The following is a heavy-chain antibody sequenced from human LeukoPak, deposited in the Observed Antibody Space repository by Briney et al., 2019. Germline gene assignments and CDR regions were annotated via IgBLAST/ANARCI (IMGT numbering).Heavy chain of an antibody. CDR1: GSTFSAFP. J-gene: IGHJ4*02. V-gene: IGHV3-23*01. CDR3: AKDRGY. CDR2: ISISGDTT. Sequence: PGGSLRLSCAASGSTFSAFPMTWVRQAPGKGLEWVSAISISGDTTYYADSVKGRFTISRDNSKNTLYLQMNSLRAEDTAVYYCAKDRGYWGQGTLVTVSS.